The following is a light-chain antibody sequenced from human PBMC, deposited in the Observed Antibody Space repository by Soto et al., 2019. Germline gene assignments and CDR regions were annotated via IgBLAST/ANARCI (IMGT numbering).Light chain of an antibody. Sequence: QSALTQPASVSGSPGQSIAISCTGTSNDVGAYHFVSWFQQHPGKAPKLIIYDVENRPSGVSACFSASKSGNTASLTISGLQAEDEADYYCSSYVTDDTYVFGSGTKVTVL. CDR1: SNDVGAYHF. V-gene: IGLV2-14*03. J-gene: IGLJ1*01. CDR3: SSYVTDDTYV. CDR2: DVE.